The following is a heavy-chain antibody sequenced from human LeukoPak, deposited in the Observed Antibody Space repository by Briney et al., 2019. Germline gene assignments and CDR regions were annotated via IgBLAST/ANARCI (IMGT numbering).Heavy chain of an antibody. J-gene: IGHJ5*01. V-gene: IGHV5-51*01. D-gene: IGHD2-2*01. CDR3: ARRSYCYSTSCYGYWFDS. CDR2: SHHGDSDT. CDR1: GYSSTSYW. Sequence: GESLQISCQGPGYSSTSYWIGWVRQVPGKGLGWVGISHHGDSDTRYSPPFQGQVTFSADKSISTAYLQWSSLKASDTARYYCARRSYCYSTSCYGYWFDSWGQGTLVTVSS.